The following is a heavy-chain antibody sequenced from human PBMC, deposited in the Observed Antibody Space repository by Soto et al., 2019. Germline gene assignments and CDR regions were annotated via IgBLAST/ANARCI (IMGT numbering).Heavy chain of an antibody. V-gene: IGHV3-30-3*01. CDR3: ARDYSSSWYLKYYFDY. CDR2: ISYDGSNK. Sequence: SCAASGFTFSSYAMHWVRQAPGKGLEWVAVISYDGSNKYYADSVKSRFTISRDNSKNTLYLQMNSLRAEDTAVYYCARDYSSSWYLKYYFDYWGQGTLVTVSS. J-gene: IGHJ4*02. CDR1: GFTFSSYA. D-gene: IGHD6-13*01.